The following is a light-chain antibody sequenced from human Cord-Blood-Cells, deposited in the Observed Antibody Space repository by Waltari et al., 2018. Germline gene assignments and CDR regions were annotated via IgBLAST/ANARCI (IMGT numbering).Light chain of an antibody. CDR3: SSYTSSSTLGV. Sequence: QSALTQPASVSGSPGQSITISCTGTSSDVGGYNYVSWYQQHPGKAPKLMIYEVSNRPSGVSNRFSASKSGNTASLTISGLQAEDEAEYYCSSYTSSSTLGVFGTGTKVTVL. V-gene: IGLV2-14*01. J-gene: IGLJ1*01. CDR1: SSDVGGYNY. CDR2: EVS.